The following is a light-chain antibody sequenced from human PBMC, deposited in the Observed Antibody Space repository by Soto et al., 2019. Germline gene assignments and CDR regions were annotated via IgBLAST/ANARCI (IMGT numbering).Light chain of an antibody. V-gene: IGKV3-20*01. J-gene: IGKJ5*01. CDR3: QHYVNSPPIT. CDR1: QSVSSSY. CDR2: GVS. Sequence: EIVLTQSPGTLSLSPGERDTLSCMASQSVSSSYLAWYQQKPGQPPRLLIYGVSSRATGIPDRFSGSGPGTYFTLTNSRLEPEDLAVYYCQHYVNSPPITFGQGKRLEIK.